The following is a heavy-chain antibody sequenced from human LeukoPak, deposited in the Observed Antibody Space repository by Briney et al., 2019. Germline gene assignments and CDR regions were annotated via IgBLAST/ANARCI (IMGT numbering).Heavy chain of an antibody. CDR1: GFTFSSHW. J-gene: IGHJ4*02. V-gene: IGHV3-74*01. CDR2: IKYDASST. Sequence: GGSLRLSCADSGFTFSSHWMHWVRQAPGKGLVWVSRIKYDASSTSYADSVKGRFTISRDNAKDTLYLQMNSLRAEDTAVYYCARGATYAYYQDYWGQGTLVTVSS. D-gene: IGHD1-26*01. CDR3: ARGATYAYYQDY.